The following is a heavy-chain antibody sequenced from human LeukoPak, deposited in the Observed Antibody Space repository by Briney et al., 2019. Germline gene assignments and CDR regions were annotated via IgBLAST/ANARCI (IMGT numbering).Heavy chain of an antibody. V-gene: IGHV5-51*01. CDR2: IYPGDSDT. J-gene: IGHJ6*02. CDR3: ARLSPAAMSLHYYGMDV. CDR1: GYSFTSYW. D-gene: IGHD2-2*01. Sequence: GESLKISCKGSGYSFTSYWIGWVRQMPGKGLEWMGIIYPGDSDTRYSPSFQGQVTISADKSISTAYLQWSSLKASDTAMYYCARLSPAAMSLHYYGMDVWGQGTTVTVSS.